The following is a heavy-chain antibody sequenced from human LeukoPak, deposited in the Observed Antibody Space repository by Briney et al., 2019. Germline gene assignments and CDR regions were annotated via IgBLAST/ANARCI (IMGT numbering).Heavy chain of an antibody. J-gene: IGHJ5*02. V-gene: IGHV3-74*01. Sequence: TGGSLRLSCAASGFTFSTYWMHWVRQAPGKGLVWVSRINSDGSSTSYADSVKGRFTISRDNAKNTLYLQMNSLRAEDTAVYYCAREYDFWSGSRFDPWGQGTLVTVSS. CDR3: AREYDFWSGSRFDP. CDR2: INSDGSST. D-gene: IGHD3-3*01. CDR1: GFTFSTYW.